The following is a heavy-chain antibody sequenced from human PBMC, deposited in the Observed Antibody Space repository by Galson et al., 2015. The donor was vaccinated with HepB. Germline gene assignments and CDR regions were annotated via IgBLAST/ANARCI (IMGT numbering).Heavy chain of an antibody. CDR2: ISGDGGIT. J-gene: IGHJ6*01. D-gene: IGHD6-13*01. V-gene: IGHV3-23*01. CDR3: AKELASLYRARERQPSFYYFGLDV. Sequence: SLRLSCAASGFTFSSYAMNWVLQTPGKGLEWVSGISGDGGITSYADSVEGRFTISRDNSKNTLYLQMYSLRADDTAIYYCAKELASLYRARERQPSFYYFGLDVWGHGTTVTVSS. CDR1: GFTFSSYA.